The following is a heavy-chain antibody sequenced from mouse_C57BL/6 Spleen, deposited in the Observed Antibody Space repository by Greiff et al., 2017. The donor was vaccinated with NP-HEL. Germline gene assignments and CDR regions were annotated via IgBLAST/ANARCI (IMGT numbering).Heavy chain of an antibody. CDR1: GYTFTEYT. J-gene: IGHJ3*01. CDR2: FYPGSGSI. V-gene: IGHV1-62-2*01. CDR3: ARHEMERPLFAY. Sequence: VMLVESGAELVKPGASVKLSCKASGYTFTEYTIHWVKQRSGQGLEWIGWFYPGSGSIKYNEKFKDKATLTADKSSSTVYMELSRLTSEDSAVYFCARHEMERPLFAYWGQGILVTVSA.